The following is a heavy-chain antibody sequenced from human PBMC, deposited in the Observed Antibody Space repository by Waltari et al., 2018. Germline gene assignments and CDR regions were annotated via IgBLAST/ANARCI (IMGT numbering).Heavy chain of an antibody. CDR2: IKHSGRT. CDR3: ARAPGLVDIVATPPIYYYYYGMDV. D-gene: IGHD5-12*01. V-gene: IGHV4-34*01. CDR1: GGSFSGYY. Sequence: QVQLQQWGAGLLKPSETLSLTCAVYGGSFSGYYWSWIRQPPGKGLEWIGEIKHSGRTNQNPSRKSRVTISVDTSKNQFSLKLSSVTAADTAVYYCARAPGLVDIVATPPIYYYYYGMDVWGQGTTVTVSS. J-gene: IGHJ6*02.